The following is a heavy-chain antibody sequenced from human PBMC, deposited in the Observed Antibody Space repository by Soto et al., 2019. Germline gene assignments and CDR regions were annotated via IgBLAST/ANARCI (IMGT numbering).Heavy chain of an antibody. Sequence: GGSLRLSCAASGFTFTSYAMSWVRQAPGKGLEWVSAISGSGGSSYYADSVKGRFTISRDNSKNTLYLQMNSLRAEDTAVYYCARDPGLYYYDSSGSPSYYFDYWGQGTLVTVSS. CDR2: ISGSGGSS. J-gene: IGHJ4*02. V-gene: IGHV3-23*01. CDR3: ARDPGLYYYDSSGSPSYYFDY. D-gene: IGHD3-22*01. CDR1: GFTFTSYA.